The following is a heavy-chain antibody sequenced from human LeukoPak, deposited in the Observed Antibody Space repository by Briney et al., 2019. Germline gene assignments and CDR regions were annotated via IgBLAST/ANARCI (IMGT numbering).Heavy chain of an antibody. J-gene: IGHJ5*02. CDR2: IWSDGSGK. CDR3: ARGGGPKVTRTLNWFDP. V-gene: IGHV3-33*01. CDR1: GFSFRSHG. D-gene: IGHD4-17*01. Sequence: GGSLRLSCAASGFSFRSHGMTWVRQAPGKGLEWVAIIWSDGSGKYYGDSVQGRFTISKDNSKNTLYLEMNNLRAEDTAVYYCARGGGPKVTRTLNWFDPWGQGTLVTVSS.